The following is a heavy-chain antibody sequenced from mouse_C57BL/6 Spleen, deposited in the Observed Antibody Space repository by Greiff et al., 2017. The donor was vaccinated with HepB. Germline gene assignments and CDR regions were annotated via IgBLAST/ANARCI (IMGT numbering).Heavy chain of an antibody. CDR1: GYTFTGYW. CDR3: ARGSLTTVVATDYAMDY. CDR2: ILPGSGST. J-gene: IGHJ4*01. D-gene: IGHD1-1*01. Sequence: VHLVESGAELMKPGASVKLSCKATGYTFTGYWIEWVKQRPGHGLEWIGEILPGSGSTNYNEKFKGKATFTADTSSNTAYMQLSSLTTEDSAIYYCARGSLTTVVATDYAMDYWGQGTSVTVSS. V-gene: IGHV1-9*01.